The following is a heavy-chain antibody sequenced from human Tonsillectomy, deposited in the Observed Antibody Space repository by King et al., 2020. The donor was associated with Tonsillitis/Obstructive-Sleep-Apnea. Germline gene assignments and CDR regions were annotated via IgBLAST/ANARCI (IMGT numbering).Heavy chain of an antibody. V-gene: IGHV1-3*01. CDR2: INAGNGNT. CDR3: ARATIFGVVTNWFDP. D-gene: IGHD3-3*01. Sequence: QLVQSGAEVKKPGASVKVSCKASGYTFTSYAMHWVRQAPGQRLEWMGWINAGNGNTKYSQKFQGRVTITRDTSASTAYMKLSSLRSEDTAVYYCARATIFGVVTNWFDPWGQGTLVTVSS. J-gene: IGHJ5*02. CDR1: GYTFTSYA.